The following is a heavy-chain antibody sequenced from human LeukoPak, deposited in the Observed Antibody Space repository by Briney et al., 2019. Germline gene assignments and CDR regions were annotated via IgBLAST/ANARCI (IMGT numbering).Heavy chain of an antibody. J-gene: IGHJ6*03. CDR3: AGGSPTIVPYYYYYMDV. CDR2: INHSGST. CDR1: GGSFSGYY. V-gene: IGHV4-34*01. Sequence: SETLSLTCAVYGGSFSGYYWSWIRQPPGKGLEWIGEINHSGSTNYNPSLKSRVTISVDTSKNQFSLKLSSVTAADTAVYYCAGGSPTIVPYYYYYMDVWGKGTTVTVSS. D-gene: IGHD5-24*01.